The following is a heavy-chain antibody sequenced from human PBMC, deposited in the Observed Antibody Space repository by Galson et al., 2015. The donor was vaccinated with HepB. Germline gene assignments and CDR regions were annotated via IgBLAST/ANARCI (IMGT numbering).Heavy chain of an antibody. D-gene: IGHD3-3*01. CDR3: ARDGVVDATLCYFDN. J-gene: IGHJ4*02. CDR2: IYPSGGST. Sequence: SVKVSCKASGYTFSSYHMHWVRQAPGQGPEWMGIIYPSGGSTNYAQKFQGRVTMTRDTSTSTVYLELSSLRSEDTAVYYCARDGVVDATLCYFDNWGQGALVTVSS. V-gene: IGHV1-46*01. CDR1: GYTFSSYH.